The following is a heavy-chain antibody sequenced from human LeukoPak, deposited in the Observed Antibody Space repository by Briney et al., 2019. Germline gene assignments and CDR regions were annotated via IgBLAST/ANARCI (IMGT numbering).Heavy chain of an antibody. CDR1: GGSISSSSSY. Sequence: PSETLSLTCSVSGGSISSSSSYWGWIRQPPGKGLEWIGSIYYSGSSFDNPSLKSRVTISVDTSKNQFSLKLSSVTAADTAVYYCARLLSGSESPIWYYYYYMDVWGKGTTVTISS. CDR3: ARLLSGSESPIWYYYYYMDV. V-gene: IGHV4-39*07. J-gene: IGHJ6*03. D-gene: IGHD1-26*01. CDR2: IYYSGSS.